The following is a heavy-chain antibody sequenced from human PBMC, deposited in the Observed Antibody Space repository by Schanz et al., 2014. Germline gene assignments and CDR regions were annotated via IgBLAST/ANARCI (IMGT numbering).Heavy chain of an antibody. CDR3: ARPALWFGDNCFDP. V-gene: IGHV3-64*04. CDR2: ISNNGDST. J-gene: IGHJ5*02. CDR1: GFTFSTFA. D-gene: IGHD3-10*01. Sequence: QVQLVDSGGGLVKPGGSLRLSCSASGFTFSTFAMHWVRQAPGKGLVYISAISNNGDSTYYADSVKGRFTISRDNSKNTLYLQMNSLRAEDTAVYYCARPALWFGDNCFDPWGQGTLVTVSS.